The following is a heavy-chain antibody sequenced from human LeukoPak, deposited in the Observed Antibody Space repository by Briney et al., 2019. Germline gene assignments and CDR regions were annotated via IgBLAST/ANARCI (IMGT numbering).Heavy chain of an antibody. D-gene: IGHD3-22*01. CDR2: IKQDGSEK. V-gene: IGHV3-7*01. CDR1: GFTFSSYW. CDR3: ARDPLTAYYYDSSGYYSTAEY. Sequence: GGSLRLSCAASGFTFSSYWMSWVRQAPGKGLEWVANIKQDGSEKYYVDSVKGRFTISRDNAKNSLYLQMNSLRAEDTAVYYCARDPLTAYYYDSSGYYSTAEYWGRGTLVTVSS. J-gene: IGHJ4*02.